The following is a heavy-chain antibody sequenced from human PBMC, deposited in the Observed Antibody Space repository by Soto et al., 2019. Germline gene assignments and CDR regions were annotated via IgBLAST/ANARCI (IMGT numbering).Heavy chain of an antibody. V-gene: IGHV3-23*01. D-gene: IGHD2-15*01. CDR3: AKRRGAGGHFDY. CDR1: GFTFSSYA. Sequence: ESGGGLVQPEGSLRLSCAASGFTFSSYAMGWVRQGPGKGLEWVAVVSIGGSTHYADPVRGRFTISRDNSKNTLSLQMNSLTAEDTAVYFCAKRRGAGGHFDYWGQGALVTVSS. CDR2: VSIGGST. J-gene: IGHJ4*02.